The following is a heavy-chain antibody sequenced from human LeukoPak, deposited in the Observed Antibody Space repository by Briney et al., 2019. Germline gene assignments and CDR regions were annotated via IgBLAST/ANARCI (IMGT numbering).Heavy chain of an antibody. D-gene: IGHD2-15*01. CDR3: AKDRRYCSGGSCYHLDAFDI. J-gene: IGHJ3*02. V-gene: IGHV3-11*04. CDR1: GFTFSDYY. Sequence: GGSLRLSCAASGFTFSDYYMSWIRQAPGKGLEWVSYITNSGSTIYYADSVKGRFTISRDNSKNTLYLQMNSLRAEDTAVYYCAKDRRYCSGGSCYHLDAFDIWGQGTMVTVSS. CDR2: ITNSGSTI.